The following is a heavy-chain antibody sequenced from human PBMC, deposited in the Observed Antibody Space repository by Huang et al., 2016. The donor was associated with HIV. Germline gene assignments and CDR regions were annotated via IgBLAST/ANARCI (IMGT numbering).Heavy chain of an antibody. V-gene: IGHV4-39*02. Sequence: LQESGPGLVGPSETLSLTCAVSGDSINSNTFYWGWIRRPPGRALEGMGSIDYSGTTYYNPALKRRARIAVDASKNRIFLQLRSVTAADTGVYYCARTGVAVSDDPEYFQHWGQGALVTIS. CDR3: ARTGVAVSDDPEYFQH. CDR1: GDSINSNTFY. J-gene: IGHJ1*01. CDR2: IDYSGTT. D-gene: IGHD3-3*01.